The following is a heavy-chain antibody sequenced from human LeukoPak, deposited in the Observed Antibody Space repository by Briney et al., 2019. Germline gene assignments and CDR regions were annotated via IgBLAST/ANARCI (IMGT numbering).Heavy chain of an antibody. CDR3: ASQDIVATSEHDY. D-gene: IGHD5-12*01. V-gene: IGHV4-39*07. Sequence: PSETLSLTCTVSGGSISSSSYYWGWIRQPPGKGLEWIGSIYYSGSTYYNPSLKSRVTISVDTSKNQFSLKLSSVTAADTAVYYCASQDIVATSEHDYWGQGTLVTVSS. CDR1: GGSISSSSYY. J-gene: IGHJ4*02. CDR2: IYYSGST.